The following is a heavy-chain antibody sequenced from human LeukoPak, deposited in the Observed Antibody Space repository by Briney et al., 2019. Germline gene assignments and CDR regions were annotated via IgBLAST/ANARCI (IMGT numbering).Heavy chain of an antibody. CDR2: IIPILGIA. V-gene: IGHV1-69*04. CDR1: GGTFSSYA. CDR3: ARDNKDGYYPLDY. Sequence: GASVKVSCKASGGTFSSYAISWVRQAPGQGLEWMGRIIPILGIANYAQKFQGRVTMTRDTSINTAYMELSRLRSDDTAVYYCARDNKDGYYPLDYWGQGTLVTVSS. D-gene: IGHD5-18*01. J-gene: IGHJ4*02.